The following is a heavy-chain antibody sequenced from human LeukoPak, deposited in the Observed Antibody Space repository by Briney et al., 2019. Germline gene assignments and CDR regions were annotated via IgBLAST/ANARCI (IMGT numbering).Heavy chain of an antibody. Sequence: GGSLRPSCAASGFTFSSYWMSWVRQAPGKGLEWVANIKQDGSQKYYVDSVKGRFSISRDNAKNSLYLQMNSLRAEDTAVYYCARGVPYASWSGPHYSDYWGQGTLVTVSS. CDR1: GFTFSSYW. J-gene: IGHJ4*02. CDR3: ARGVPYASWSGPHYSDY. D-gene: IGHD3-3*01. V-gene: IGHV3-7*01. CDR2: IKQDGSQK.